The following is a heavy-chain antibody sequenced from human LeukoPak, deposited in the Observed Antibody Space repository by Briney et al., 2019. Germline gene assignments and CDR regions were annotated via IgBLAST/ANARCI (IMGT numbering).Heavy chain of an antibody. CDR1: GYTFTSYD. J-gene: IGHJ4*02. CDR2: MNPNSGNT. D-gene: IGHD3-16*02. V-gene: IGHV1-8*01. Sequence: ASVKVSCKASGYTFTSYDINWVRQATGQGLEWMGWMNPNSGNTGYAQKFQGRVTMTRNTSISTAYMELSSLRPEDTAVYYCARGDYDYVWGSYRSNYWGQGTLVTVSS. CDR3: ARGDYDYVWGSYRSNY.